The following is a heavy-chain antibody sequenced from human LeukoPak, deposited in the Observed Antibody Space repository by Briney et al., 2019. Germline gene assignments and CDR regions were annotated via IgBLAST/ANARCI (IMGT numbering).Heavy chain of an antibody. D-gene: IGHD3-3*01. V-gene: IGHV4-38-2*02. Sequence: SETLSLTCIVSGDSIRSGYYWGWIRQPPGKGLEWIGSIYHSGSTYYSPSLKSRVSISIDTSKNQFSLNLSSVTAADTAIYSCARVHSWSGPDFWGQGTLVTVSS. CDR2: IYHSGST. CDR3: ARVHSWSGPDF. J-gene: IGHJ4*02. CDR1: GDSIRSGYY.